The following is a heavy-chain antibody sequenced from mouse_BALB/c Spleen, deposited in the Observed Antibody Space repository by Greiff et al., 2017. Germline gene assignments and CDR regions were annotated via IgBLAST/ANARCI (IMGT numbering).Heavy chain of an antibody. CDR1: GFTFSSYG. J-gene: IGHJ1*01. CDR3: ARERDDYDWYFDV. CDR2: INSNGGST. D-gene: IGHD2-4*01. V-gene: IGHV5-6-3*01. Sequence: DVQLVESGGGLVQPGGSLKLSCAASGFTFSSYGMSWVRQTPDKRLELVATINSNGGSTDSPDSVKGRFTISRDNAKYTLYLQLSRLKSEDTAMYYCARERDDYDWYFDVWGAGTTVTVSS.